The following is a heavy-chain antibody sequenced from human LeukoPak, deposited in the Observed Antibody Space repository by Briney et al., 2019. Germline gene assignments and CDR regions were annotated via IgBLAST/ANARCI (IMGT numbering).Heavy chain of an antibody. J-gene: IGHJ6*02. CDR2: ISSSSSYI. CDR1: GFTFSSYG. CDR3: ARDYPYYYYGMDV. D-gene: IGHD3-16*02. Sequence: GRSLRLSCAASGFTFSSYGMHWVRQAPGKGLEWVSSISSSSSYIYYADSVKGRFTISRDNAKNSLYLQMNSLRAEDTAVYYCARDYPYYYYGMDVWGQGTTVTVSS. V-gene: IGHV3-21*01.